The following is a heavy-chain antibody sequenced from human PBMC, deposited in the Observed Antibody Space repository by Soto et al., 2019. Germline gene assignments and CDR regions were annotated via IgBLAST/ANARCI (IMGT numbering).Heavy chain of an antibody. J-gene: IGHJ3*02. Sequence: QVQLQESGPGLVKPSQTLSLTCSVSGVSINSGGYYWSWIRHHPGKGLEWIGYIYYTGHTFYNPSVKSRVAMSLDTSKNQFSLKLSSVTAAGTAVYYCARGSQLERDALDIWGQGTMVTVSS. V-gene: IGHV4-31*03. CDR2: IYYTGHT. D-gene: IGHD1-1*01. CDR3: ARGSQLERDALDI. CDR1: GVSINSGGYY.